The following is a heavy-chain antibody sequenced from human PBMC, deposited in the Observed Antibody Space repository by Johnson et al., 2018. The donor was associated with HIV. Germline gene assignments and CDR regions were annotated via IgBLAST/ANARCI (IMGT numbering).Heavy chain of an antibody. J-gene: IGHJ3*02. CDR3: AKGSGYYAAFDI. Sequence: QVQLVESGGGVVQPGRSLRLSCAASGFTFSSYGMHWVRQAPGKGLEWVSVIYSGGRTYYADSVKGRFTISRDNSKNTLDLQMNSLRTEDKAVYYCAKGSGYYAAFDIWGRGQWSPSLQ. CDR2: IYSGGRT. CDR1: GFTFSSYG. D-gene: IGHD3-22*01. V-gene: IGHV3-NL1*01.